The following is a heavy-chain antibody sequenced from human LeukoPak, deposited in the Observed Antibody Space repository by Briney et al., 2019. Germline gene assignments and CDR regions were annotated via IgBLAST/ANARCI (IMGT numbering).Heavy chain of an antibody. CDR1: GYTFTGYY. Sequence: SCKASGYTFTGYYMHWVRQAPGKGLEWVAFIRYDGSNKYYANSVKGRFTISRDNSKNTLYLQMNSLRAEDTAVYYCAKDRLKTAYYFDYWGQGTLVTVSS. J-gene: IGHJ4*02. D-gene: IGHD2-21*02. V-gene: IGHV3-30*02. CDR3: AKDRLKTAYYFDY. CDR2: IRYDGSNK.